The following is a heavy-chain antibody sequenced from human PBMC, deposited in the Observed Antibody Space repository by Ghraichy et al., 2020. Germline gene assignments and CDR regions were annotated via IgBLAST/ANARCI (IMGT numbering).Heavy chain of an antibody. J-gene: IGHJ3*02. CDR2: ISSSSSTI. Sequence: GGSLRLSCAASGFTFSSYSMNWVRQAPGKGLEWVSYISSSSSTIYYADSVKGRFTISRDNAKNSLYLQMNSLRDEDTAVYYCARAHRADYYDSSGYDAFDIWGQGTMVTVSS. V-gene: IGHV3-48*02. D-gene: IGHD3-22*01. CDR1: GFTFSSYS. CDR3: ARAHRADYYDSSGYDAFDI.